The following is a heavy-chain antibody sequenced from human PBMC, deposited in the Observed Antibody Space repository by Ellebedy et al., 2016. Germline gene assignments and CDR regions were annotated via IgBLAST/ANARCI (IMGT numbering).Heavy chain of an antibody. CDR3: ARHRGVVVVADI. J-gene: IGHJ4*02. V-gene: IGHV4-39*01. CDR2: IFYTGNT. CDR1: GGSISSSNYY. Sequence: SETLSLTCSVSGGSISSSNYYWGWIRQPPGKGLEWIANIFYTGNTYYNPSLKSRVTISVDTSKNQFSLKLSSVTAADTAVYFCARHRGVVVVADIWGQGTLVTVSS. D-gene: IGHD2-15*01.